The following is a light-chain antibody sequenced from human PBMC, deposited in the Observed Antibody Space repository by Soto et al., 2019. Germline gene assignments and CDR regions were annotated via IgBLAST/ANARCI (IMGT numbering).Light chain of an antibody. CDR3: QQYYKWPPT. V-gene: IGKV3-15*01. CDR2: GAS. Sequence: EIVMTQSPATLSVSPVERATLSCRASQSVSSNLAWYQQKPGQAPRLLITGASTRATGIPARFSGSGSGTEFTLTISSLQSEDFAVYYCQQYYKWPPTFGQGTKVDIK. CDR1: QSVSSN. J-gene: IGKJ1*01.